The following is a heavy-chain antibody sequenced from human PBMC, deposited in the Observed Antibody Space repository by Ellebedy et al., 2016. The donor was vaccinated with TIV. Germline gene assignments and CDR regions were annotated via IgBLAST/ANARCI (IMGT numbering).Heavy chain of an antibody. CDR1: GYSFTSYW. V-gene: IGHV5-51*01. D-gene: IGHD3-16*01. Sequence: KVSCKGSGYSFTSYWIGWVRQMPGKGLEWMGIIYPGDSDTRYSPSFQGQVTISADKSISTAYLQWRRLKAWDTAMYYCARGPGGEGLKFDYWGQGTLVTVSS. J-gene: IGHJ4*02. CDR3: ARGPGGEGLKFDY. CDR2: IYPGDSDT.